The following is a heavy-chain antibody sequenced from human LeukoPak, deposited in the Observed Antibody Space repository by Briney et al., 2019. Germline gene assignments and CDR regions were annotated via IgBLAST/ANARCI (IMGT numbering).Heavy chain of an antibody. CDR3: ARHYDILTAFFS. CDR2: IDPSDSYI. J-gene: IGHJ4*02. CDR1: GYNLITYW. Sequence: GESLQISCQVSGYNLITYWITWVGQMSGKGLEWMGRIDPSDSYINYSPSFQGHVTISAGKSISTAYMQWGSLRASDTAMYYCARHYDILTAFFSWDQGPLVTVSS. V-gene: IGHV5-10-1*01. D-gene: IGHD3-9*01.